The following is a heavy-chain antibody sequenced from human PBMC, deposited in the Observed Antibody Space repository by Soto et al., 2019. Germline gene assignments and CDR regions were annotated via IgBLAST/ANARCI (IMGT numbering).Heavy chain of an antibody. CDR2: ISYDGGKK. J-gene: IGHJ4*02. D-gene: IGHD6-13*01. Sequence: HPGGSLRLSCAASGFNSSSYAMHWVRQAPGKGLEWVAVISYDGGKKYYADSVKGRFTISRDNSQNTLYVEMTSLSAEDTAVYYCAREGQPAAGATPHNWGQGTLVTVSS. V-gene: IGHV3-30*04. CDR1: GFNSSSYA. CDR3: AREGQPAAGATPHN.